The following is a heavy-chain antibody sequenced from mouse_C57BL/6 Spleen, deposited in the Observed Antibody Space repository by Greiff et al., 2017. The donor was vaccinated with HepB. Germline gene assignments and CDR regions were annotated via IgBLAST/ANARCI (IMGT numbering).Heavy chain of an antibody. CDR1: GFTFSDYG. J-gene: IGHJ4*01. V-gene: IGHV5-17*01. D-gene: IGHD1-1*01. Sequence: EVHLVESGGGLVKPGGSLKLSCAASGFTFSDYGMHWVRQAPEKGLEWVAYISSGSSTIYYADTVKGRFTISRDNAKNTLFLQMTSLRSEDTAMYYCARNYYYGSSPYAMDYWGQGTSVTVSS. CDR3: ARNYYYGSSPYAMDY. CDR2: ISSGSSTI.